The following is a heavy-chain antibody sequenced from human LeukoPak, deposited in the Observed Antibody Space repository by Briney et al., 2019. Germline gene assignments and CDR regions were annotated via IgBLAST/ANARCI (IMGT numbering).Heavy chain of an antibody. CDR1: GDSISPYY. D-gene: IGHD2-15*01. CDR2: ISYSGST. Sequence: SETLSLTCTVSGDSISPYYWNRIRQPPGKGLECIGYISYSGSTNYNPSLRSRVTISVDTSKNQFSLKLNSVTAAGTAVYYCARHCSGGSCYSVFDYSGHGTLVTVSS. V-gene: IGHV4-59*08. CDR3: ARHCSGGSCYSVFDY. J-gene: IGHJ4*01.